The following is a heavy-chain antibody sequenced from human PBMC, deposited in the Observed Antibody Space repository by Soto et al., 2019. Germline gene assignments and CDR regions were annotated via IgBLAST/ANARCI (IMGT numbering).Heavy chain of an antibody. D-gene: IGHD3-9*01. CDR3: ASSPGPYLLVFD. CDR1: GGSISSYY. V-gene: IGHV4-59*08. J-gene: IGHJ4*02. CDR2: IYYSGST. Sequence: QVQLQESGPGLVKPSETLSLTCTVSGGSISSYYWSWIRQPPGKGLEWIGYIYYSGSTNYNPSLRSXXTISVDTSKNQFSLKLSSVAAADAAVYYCASSPGPYLLVFDWGQGTLVTVSS.